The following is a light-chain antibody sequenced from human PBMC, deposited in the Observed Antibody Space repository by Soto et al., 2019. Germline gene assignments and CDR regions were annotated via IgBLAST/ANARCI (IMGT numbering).Light chain of an antibody. CDR1: QSVSSY. CDR3: QQYGSSPWT. Sequence: EVELTQSPDSLSLSPGETATLSCRASQSVSSYLAWYQQKPGQAPRLLLYGVSSRATGIPDRFSGSGSGTDFTLAISRVEPEDFAVYYCQQYGSSPWTFGQGTKVDIK. CDR2: GVS. J-gene: IGKJ1*01. V-gene: IGKV3-20*01.